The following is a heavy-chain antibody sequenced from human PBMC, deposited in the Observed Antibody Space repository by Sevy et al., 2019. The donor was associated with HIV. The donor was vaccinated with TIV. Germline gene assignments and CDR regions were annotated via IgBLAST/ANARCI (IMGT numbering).Heavy chain of an antibody. Sequence: GGSLRLSCAASGFTFSNYFINWVGQAPGKGLEWVSSISSGSSYIFYADSVKGRFTISRDNAKNSLYLHMNSLRAEDTAVYYCARGDYYGSLYYFDYWGPGTLVTVSS. CDR3: ARGDYYGSLYYFDY. CDR2: ISSGSSYI. CDR1: GFTFSNYF. J-gene: IGHJ4*02. D-gene: IGHD3-10*01. V-gene: IGHV3-21*01.